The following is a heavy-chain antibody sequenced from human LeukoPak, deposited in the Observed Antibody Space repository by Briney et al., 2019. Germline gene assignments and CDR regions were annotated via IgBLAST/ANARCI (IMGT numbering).Heavy chain of an antibody. CDR1: GFTFSSYA. CDR2: ISGSGGST. D-gene: IGHD5-24*01. CDR3: AKDPRVGSRVATPCH. Sequence: PGGSLRLSCAASGFTFSSYAMSWVRQAPGKGLEWVSAISGSGGSTYYADSVKGRFTISRDNSKSTLSLQMHSLRAEDTAVYYCAKDPRVGSRVATPCHWGQGTLVTVSS. J-gene: IGHJ4*02. V-gene: IGHV3-23*01.